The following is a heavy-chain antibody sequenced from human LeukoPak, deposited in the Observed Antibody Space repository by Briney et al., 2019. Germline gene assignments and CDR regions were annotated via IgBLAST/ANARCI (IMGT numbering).Heavy chain of an antibody. Sequence: GASVKVSCKASGYTFTSYGISWVRLAPGQGLEWMGGIIPIFGTANYAQKFQGRVTITADESTSTAYMELSSLRSEDTAVYYCASYSPRGFDYWGQGTLVTVSS. CDR3: ASYSPRGFDY. CDR1: GYTFTSYG. CDR2: IIPIFGTA. D-gene: IGHD2-21*01. V-gene: IGHV1-69*13. J-gene: IGHJ4*02.